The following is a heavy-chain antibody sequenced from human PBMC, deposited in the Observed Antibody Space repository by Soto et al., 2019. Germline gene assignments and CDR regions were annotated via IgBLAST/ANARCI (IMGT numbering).Heavy chain of an antibody. D-gene: IGHD3-16*01. CDR3: ARGGSPYVWFNEF. CDR1: GGLFSSFA. CDR2: ILPVFGTT. J-gene: IGHJ4*02. V-gene: IGHV1-69*13. Sequence: RASVKVSCKDSGGLFSSFAISWVRQAPGQGLEWLGGILPVFGTTNYPEKFQDRVTITADESTNTAYMELSSLTSGDTAIYYCARGGSPYVWFNEFWGQGTLVTVSS.